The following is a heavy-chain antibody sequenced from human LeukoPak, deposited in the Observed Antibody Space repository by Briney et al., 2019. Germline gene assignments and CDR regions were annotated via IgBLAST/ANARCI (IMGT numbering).Heavy chain of an antibody. CDR3: AKFIVAAAGNAFDY. CDR2: ISGSGGST. CDR1: GFTFSSYG. Sequence: GGSLRLSCAASGFTFSSYGMIWVRQAPGKGLEWVSAISGSGGSTYYADSVKGRFTISRDNSKNTLYLQMNSLRAEDTAVYYCAKFIVAAAGNAFDYWGQGTLVTVSS. V-gene: IGHV3-23*01. D-gene: IGHD6-13*01. J-gene: IGHJ4*02.